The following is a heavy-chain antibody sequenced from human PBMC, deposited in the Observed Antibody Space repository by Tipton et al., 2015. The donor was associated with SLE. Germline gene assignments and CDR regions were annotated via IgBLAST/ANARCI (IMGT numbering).Heavy chain of an antibody. CDR2: IKEDGSNK. Sequence: SLRLSCTASGFIFSNCWMTWVRQAPGKGLEWVANIKEDGSNKYYVGSVRGRFTISRDNAKNSLHLQMNSLTVEDTAVYYCARYGRELDYWGQGILVTVSS. D-gene: IGHD1-1*01. CDR1: GFIFSNCW. V-gene: IGHV3-7*01. CDR3: ARYGRELDY. J-gene: IGHJ4*02.